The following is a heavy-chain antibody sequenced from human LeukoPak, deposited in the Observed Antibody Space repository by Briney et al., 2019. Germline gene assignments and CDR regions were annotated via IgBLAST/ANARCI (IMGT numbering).Heavy chain of an antibody. J-gene: IGHJ5*02. CDR3: ARFTPQGYGWGGYNRFDP. V-gene: IGHV4-59*01. Sequence: SETLSLTCTVSGGSISSYYWTWIRQPPGKGLEWIGYIYYSGSTNYNPSLKSRVTISVDTSKNQFSLNLTSVTAADTAVYYCARFTPQGYGWGGYNRFDPWGQGALVTVSS. CDR2: IYYSGST. CDR1: GGSISSYY. D-gene: IGHD3-16*01.